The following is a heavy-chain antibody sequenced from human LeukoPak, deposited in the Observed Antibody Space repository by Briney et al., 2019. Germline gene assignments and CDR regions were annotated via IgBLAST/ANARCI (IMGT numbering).Heavy chain of an antibody. Sequence: GGSLRLSCAASGFTFSSYAMSWVRQAPGKGLEWVSAISGSGGSTYYADSVKGRFTISRDNSKNTLYLQMNSLRVEDTAVYYCAKDRGSGWYLNWGQGTLVTVSS. CDR1: GFTFSSYA. CDR3: AKDRGSGWYLN. V-gene: IGHV3-23*01. D-gene: IGHD6-19*01. CDR2: ISGSGGST. J-gene: IGHJ4*02.